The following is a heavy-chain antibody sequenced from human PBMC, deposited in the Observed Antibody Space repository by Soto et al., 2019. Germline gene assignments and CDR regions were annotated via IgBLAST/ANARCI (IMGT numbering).Heavy chain of an antibody. CDR3: ARDRLVGGDIVVVPTGY. CDR1: GYTFTSYG. J-gene: IGHJ4*02. V-gene: IGHV1-18*01. D-gene: IGHD2-2*01. Sequence: GASVKVSCKASGYTFTSYGISWVRQAPGQGLEWMGWISAYNGNTNYAQKLQGRVTMTTDTSTSTAYMELRSLRSDDTAVYYCARDRLVGGDIVVVPTGYWGQGTLVTVSS. CDR2: ISAYNGNT.